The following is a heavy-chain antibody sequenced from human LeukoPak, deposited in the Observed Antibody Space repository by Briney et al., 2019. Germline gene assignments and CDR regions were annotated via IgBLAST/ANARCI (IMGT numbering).Heavy chain of an antibody. CDR3: ARGSSGSHTFDF. J-gene: IGHJ4*02. D-gene: IGHD1-26*01. CDR2: IIPIFGTA. Sequence: VASVKVSCKASGGTFSSYAISWVRQAPGQGLEWMGGIIPIFGTANYAQKFQGRVTITADESTSTAYMELSSLRSEDTAVYYCARGSSGSHTFDFWGQGSLVTVSS. CDR1: GGTFSSYA. V-gene: IGHV1-69*13.